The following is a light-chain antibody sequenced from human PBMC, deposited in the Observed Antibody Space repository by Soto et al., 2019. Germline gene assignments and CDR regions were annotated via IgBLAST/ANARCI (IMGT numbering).Light chain of an antibody. CDR1: QSVSSSY. J-gene: IGKJ4*01. CDR3: QQYGSSPLT. CDR2: GAS. Sequence: EIVLTQSPGTLSLSPGERATVSCRASQSVSSSYLAWYQQKPGQAPRLLIYGASNRATGIPDRFSGGGSGTDFTLTISRVEPEDFAVYYCQQYGSSPLTFGGGTKVEIK. V-gene: IGKV3-20*01.